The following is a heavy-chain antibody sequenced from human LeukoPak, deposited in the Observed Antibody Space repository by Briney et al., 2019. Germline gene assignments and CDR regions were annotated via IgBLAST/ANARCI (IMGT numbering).Heavy chain of an antibody. J-gene: IGHJ4*02. V-gene: IGHV3-23*01. CDR2: ISGSGVST. CDR3: AKSSSGWRLPYYFDY. Sequence: PGGSLRLSCAASGFTFSNYAMSWVRRAPGKGLEWVSTISGSGVSTYYADSVKGRFTISRDNAKNSLYLQMNSLRAEDTALYYCAKSSSGWRLPYYFDYWGQGTLVTVPS. D-gene: IGHD6-19*01. CDR1: GFTFSNYA.